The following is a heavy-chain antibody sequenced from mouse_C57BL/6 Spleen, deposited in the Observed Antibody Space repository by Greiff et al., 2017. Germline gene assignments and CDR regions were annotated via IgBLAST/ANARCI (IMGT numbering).Heavy chain of an antibody. V-gene: IGHV1-54*01. J-gene: IGHJ2*01. CDR2: INPGSGGT. CDR1: GYAFTNYL. Sequence: VQLQQSGAELVRPGTSVKVSCKASGYAFTNYLIEWVKQRPGQGLEWIGVINPGSGGTNYNEKFKGKATLTADKSSSTAYMQLSSLQSEDSAVYFCARRDYSNFFDYWGQGTTLTVSS. CDR3: ARRDYSNFFDY. D-gene: IGHD2-5*01.